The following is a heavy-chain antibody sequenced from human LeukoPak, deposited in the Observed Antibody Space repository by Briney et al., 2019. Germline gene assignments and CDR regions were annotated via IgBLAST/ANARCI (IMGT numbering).Heavy chain of an antibody. V-gene: IGHV3-23*01. J-gene: IGHJ4*02. D-gene: IGHD5-18*01. CDR2: IRGSGVTT. CDR1: GFTFRGYG. CDR3: AGETAGIDY. Sequence: PGGSLRLSCAASGFTFRGYGMSWVRQAPGKGLEWVSAIRGSGVTTYYADSVKGRFTISRDNAKNSLYLQMNSLRAEDTAVYYCAGETAGIDYWGQGTLVTVSS.